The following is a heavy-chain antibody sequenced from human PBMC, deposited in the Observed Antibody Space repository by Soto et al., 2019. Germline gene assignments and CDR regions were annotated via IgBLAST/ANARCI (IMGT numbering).Heavy chain of an antibody. CDR2: IGAAGDP. D-gene: IGHD2-2*01. Sequence: GGSLRLSCTASGFTFSDYDMHWVRQGSGKGLEWVSTIGAAGDPYYSGAVKSLFTNSRKDAFNSMLLQLSSATDGDADVLYCARTYSYQRPRRADYESASDFWGHGTMVTVSS. CDR3: ARTYSYQRPRRADYESASDF. CDR1: GFTFSDYD. J-gene: IGHJ4*01. V-gene: IGHV3-13*05.